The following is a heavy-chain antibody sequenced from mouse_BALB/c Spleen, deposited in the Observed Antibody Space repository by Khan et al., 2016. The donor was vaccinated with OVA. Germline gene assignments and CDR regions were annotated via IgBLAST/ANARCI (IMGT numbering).Heavy chain of an antibody. J-gene: IGHJ4*01. V-gene: IGHV2-6-1*01. CDR2: IWSDGST. CDR3: ARQPYYHYNVMDY. D-gene: IGHD2-10*01. Sequence: VQLQESGPGLVAPSQSLSITCTISGFPLTNYGVHWVRQPPGKGLEWLVVIWSDGSTTYNSALKSRLTITKDNSKSQVFLKMNSLQTDDTAIYFCARQPYYHYNVMDYWGQGISVTVSS. CDR1: GFPLTNYG.